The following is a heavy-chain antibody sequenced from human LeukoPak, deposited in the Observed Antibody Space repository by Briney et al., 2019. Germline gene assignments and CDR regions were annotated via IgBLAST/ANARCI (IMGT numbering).Heavy chain of an antibody. V-gene: IGHV3-23*01. Sequence: QAGGSLRLSCAASGFTFSSYGMSWVRQAPGKGLEWVSAISGSGSSTYYAASVKGRFTISRDNSKNTLYLQMNSLRAEDTAVYYCARTVYDSSGYYYDFDYWGQGTLVTVSS. CDR2: ISGSGSST. D-gene: IGHD3-22*01. J-gene: IGHJ4*02. CDR1: GFTFSSYG. CDR3: ARTVYDSSGYYYDFDY.